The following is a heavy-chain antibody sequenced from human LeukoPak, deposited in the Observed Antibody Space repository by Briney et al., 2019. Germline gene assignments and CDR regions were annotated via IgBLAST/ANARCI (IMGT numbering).Heavy chain of an antibody. CDR2: ISGSGGST. J-gene: IGHJ6*03. D-gene: IGHD2-15*01. CDR1: GFTVSRNY. Sequence: TGGSLRLSCAASGFTVSRNYMSWVRQAPGKGLEWVSVISGSGGSTYYADSVKGRFTISRDNSKNTLYLQMNSLRAEDTAIYYCAKNGDRGAYCTGGTCYPYFYYYMDVWGKGTTVTI. CDR3: AKNGDRGAYCTGGTCYPYFYYYMDV. V-gene: IGHV3-23*01.